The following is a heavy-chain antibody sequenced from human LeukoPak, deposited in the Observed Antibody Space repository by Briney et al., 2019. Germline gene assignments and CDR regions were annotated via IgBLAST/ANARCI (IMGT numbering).Heavy chain of an antibody. CDR1: GFTFSIYA. J-gene: IGHJ4*02. Sequence: GGSLRLSCAASGFTFSIYAMSWVRQAPGKGLEWVSAISGSGGSIYYADSVKGRFTISRDNAKNSLYLQMNSLRAEDTAVYYCARDSIRSRFDYWGQGTLVTVSS. V-gene: IGHV3-23*01. CDR2: ISGSGGSI. CDR3: ARDSIRSRFDY. D-gene: IGHD1-14*01.